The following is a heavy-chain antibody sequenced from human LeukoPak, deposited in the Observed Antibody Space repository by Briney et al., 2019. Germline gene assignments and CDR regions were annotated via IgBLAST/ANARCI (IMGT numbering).Heavy chain of an antibody. V-gene: IGHV3-23*01. CDR1: GFTFSSYA. CDR3: ANAARAVAGSSMGFDY. CDR2: ISGSGGST. D-gene: IGHD6-19*01. J-gene: IGHJ4*02. Sequence: GGSLRLSCAASGFTFSSYAMSWVRQAPGKGLEWVSAISGSGGSTYYADSVKGRFTISRDNSKNTLYLQMNSLGAEDTAVYYCANAARAVAGSSMGFDYWGQGTLVTVSS.